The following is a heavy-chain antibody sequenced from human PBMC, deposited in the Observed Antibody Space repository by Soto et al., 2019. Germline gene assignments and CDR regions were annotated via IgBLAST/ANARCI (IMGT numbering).Heavy chain of an antibody. Sequence: PGGSLGLSCAASGFTLSSYWMHWVRQAPGKGLEWVSGISGSGYSTYYADSVKGRFTISRDNSKNTLYLQMNSLRAEDTAVYYCAKTFSGSYSVDYWGQETLVTVSS. CDR3: AKTFSGSYSVDY. J-gene: IGHJ4*02. V-gene: IGHV3-23*01. CDR2: ISGSGYST. CDR1: GFTLSSYW. D-gene: IGHD1-26*01.